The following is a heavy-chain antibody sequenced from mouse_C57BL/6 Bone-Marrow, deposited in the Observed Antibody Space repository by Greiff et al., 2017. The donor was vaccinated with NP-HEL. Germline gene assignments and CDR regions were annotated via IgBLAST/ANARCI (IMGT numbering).Heavy chain of an antibody. J-gene: IGHJ2*01. CDR2: IYPRSGNT. CDR1: GYTFTSYG. Sequence: QVQLKQSGAELARPGASVKLSCKASGYTFTSYGISWVKQRTGQGLEWIGEIYPRSGNTYYNEQFKGKATLTADKSSSTAYMELRILTSEDSAVYCCARSFITTVVATGFDYWGQGTTLTVSS. V-gene: IGHV1-81*01. D-gene: IGHD1-1*01. CDR3: ARSFITTVVATGFDY.